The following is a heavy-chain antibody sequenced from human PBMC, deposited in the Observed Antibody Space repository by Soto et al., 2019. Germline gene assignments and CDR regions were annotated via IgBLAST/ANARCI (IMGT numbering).Heavy chain of an antibody. J-gene: IGHJ3*02. CDR3: ASGRRGGSCYYAFDI. CDR2: IIPILGIA. V-gene: IGHV1-69*02. D-gene: IGHD2-15*01. Sequence: QVQLVQSGAEVKKPGSSVKVSCKASGGTFSSYTISWVRHAPGQGLEWMGRIIPILGIANYAQKFQGRDTITADKYTSTAYMELSSMRSEDTAVYYCASGRRGGSCYYAFDIWGQVTMVTVS. CDR1: GGTFSSYT.